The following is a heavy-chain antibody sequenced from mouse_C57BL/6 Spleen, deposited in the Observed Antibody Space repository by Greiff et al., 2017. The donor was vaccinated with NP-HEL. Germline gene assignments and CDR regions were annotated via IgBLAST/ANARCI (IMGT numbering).Heavy chain of an antibody. V-gene: IGHV1-85*01. D-gene: IGHD2-1*01. J-gene: IGHJ2*01. CDR3: AREGIYYGIYYFDY. Sequence: VQLQQSGPELVKPGASVKLSCKASGYTFTSYDINWVKQRPGQGLEWIGWIYPRDGSTKYNEKFKGKATLTVDTSSSTAYMELHSLTSEDSAVYFCAREGIYYGIYYFDYWGQGTTLTVSS. CDR1: GYTFTSYD. CDR2: IYPRDGST.